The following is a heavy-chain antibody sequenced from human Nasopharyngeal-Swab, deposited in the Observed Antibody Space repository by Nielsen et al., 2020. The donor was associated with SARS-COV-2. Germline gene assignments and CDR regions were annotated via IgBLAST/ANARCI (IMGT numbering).Heavy chain of an antibody. CDR1: GFTFSRYW. Sequence: GESLKISCAASGFTFSRYWMPWVRQAPGKGLVWVSCVKSDGSTIYADSVKGRFTISRDNAKNTLYLQMNSLRAEDTAVYYCATGAGTYYDSWGQGTLVTVSS. CDR2: VKSDGST. D-gene: IGHD6-19*01. J-gene: IGHJ4*02. CDR3: ATGAGTYYDS. V-gene: IGHV3-74*01.